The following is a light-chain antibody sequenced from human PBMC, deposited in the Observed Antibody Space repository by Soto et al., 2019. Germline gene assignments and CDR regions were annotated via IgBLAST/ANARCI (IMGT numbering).Light chain of an antibody. CDR2: GAS. CDR3: QQYCSSPIT. V-gene: IGKV3-20*01. J-gene: IGKJ5*01. Sequence: DIELTHSPCTLSLSPGEIATLSCRASQSVSSSYLAWYQQKPGQAPRLLIYGASSRAPGIPDRFSGSGSGTEFTLTISRLEPDDFAVYYCQQYCSSPITFGQGTRLEIK. CDR1: QSVSSSY.